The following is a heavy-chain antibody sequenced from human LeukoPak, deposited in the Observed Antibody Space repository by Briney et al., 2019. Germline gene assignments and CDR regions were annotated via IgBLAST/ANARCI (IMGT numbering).Heavy chain of an antibody. J-gene: IGHJ4*02. CDR2: INPNDGDT. CDR1: GYTFTDYY. V-gene: IGHV1-2*02. Sequence: ASVKVSCKASGYTFTDYYMHWVRQAPGQGLEWIGWINPNDGDTNYAQTFQGRVTMTRDTSISTAHMEVSRLRSDDTAVYYCARANFLYCSSSTCLFDYWGQGTLVTVSS. D-gene: IGHD2-2*01. CDR3: ARANFLYCSSSTCLFDY.